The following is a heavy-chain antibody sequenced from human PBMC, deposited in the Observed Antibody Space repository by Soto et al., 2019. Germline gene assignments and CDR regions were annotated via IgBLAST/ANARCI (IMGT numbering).Heavy chain of an antibody. CDR3: AGRGEVEVTGFVY. J-gene: IGHJ4*02. CDR2: ISGSGGSS. D-gene: IGHD3-22*01. V-gene: IGHV3-23*01. Sequence: PGGSLRLFCAASGFTFINYGMGWVRQAPGKELEWVSSISGSGGSSYHADSVRGRITISRDNSKNTLFLQMNNLRAEDTAIYYCAGRGEVEVTGFVYWGQGTMVTVYS. CDR1: GFTFINYG.